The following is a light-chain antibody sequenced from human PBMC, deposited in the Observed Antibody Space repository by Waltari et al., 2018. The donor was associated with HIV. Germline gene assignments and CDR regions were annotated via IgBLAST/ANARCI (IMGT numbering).Light chain of an antibody. CDR3: ATWDDSLSGVV. CDR2: RDN. J-gene: IGLJ2*01. CDR1: SSNIGSNS. V-gene: IGLV1-47*01. Sequence: QSVLTQPPSASGTPGQRVTISCSGSSSNIGSNSVYWYQQLPGTAPKLLIYRDNQRLSGGPARFSGSKSGTSASLAISGLRSDDEADYYCATWDDSLSGVVFGGGTKVTVL.